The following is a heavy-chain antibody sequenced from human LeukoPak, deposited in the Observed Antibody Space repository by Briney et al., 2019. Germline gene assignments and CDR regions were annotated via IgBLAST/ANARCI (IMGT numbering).Heavy chain of an antibody. Sequence: PGGSLRLSCAASGFTLDDYGMSWVRQAPGKGLEWVSGINWNGGSTGYADSVKGRFTISRDNAKNSLYLQVNSLRAEDTVLYYCARAFALSTQSGPFDYWGQGTLVTVSS. J-gene: IGHJ4*02. D-gene: IGHD2/OR15-2a*01. CDR1: GFTLDDYG. V-gene: IGHV3-20*04. CDR3: ARAFALSTQSGPFDY. CDR2: INWNGGST.